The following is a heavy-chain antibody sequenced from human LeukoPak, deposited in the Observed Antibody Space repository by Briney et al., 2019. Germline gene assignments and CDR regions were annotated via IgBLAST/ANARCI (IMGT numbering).Heavy chain of an antibody. CDR2: IKQDGSDK. J-gene: IGHJ6*03. CDR3: AKDPRGSYSRDYYYYMDV. Sequence: PGGSLRLSCAASGFTFNNNWMSWVRHVPGKGLEWVANIKQDGSDKYYADSVKGRFTISRDNSKNTLYLQMNSLSAEDAAVYYCAKDPRGSYSRDYYYYMDVWGKGTTVTVSS. CDR1: GFTFNNNW. V-gene: IGHV3-7*01. D-gene: IGHD1-26*01.